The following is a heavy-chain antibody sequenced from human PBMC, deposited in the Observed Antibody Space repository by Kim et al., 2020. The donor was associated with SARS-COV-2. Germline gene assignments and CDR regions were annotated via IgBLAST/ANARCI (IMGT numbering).Heavy chain of an antibody. J-gene: IGHJ4*02. CDR3: AKDRWMVHGYDFDY. D-gene: IGHD6-19*01. CDR1: GFTFSSYG. Sequence: GGSLRLSCAASGFTFSSYGMHWVRQAPGKGLEWVAVISYDGSNKYYADSVKGRFTISRDNSKNTLYLQMNSLRAEDTAVYYCAKDRWMVHGYDFDYWGQGTLVTVSS. CDR2: ISYDGSNK. V-gene: IGHV3-30*18.